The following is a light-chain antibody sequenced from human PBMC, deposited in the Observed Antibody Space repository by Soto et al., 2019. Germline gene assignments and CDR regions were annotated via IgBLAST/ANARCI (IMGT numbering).Light chain of an antibody. CDR3: CSYAGSYSYA. Sequence: QSALTQPRSVSGSPGQSVTISCTGTSSDVGGFNSVSWYQQHPGKAPKRMIYDVNKRPSGVPDRFSGSKSGSTASLTISGLQAEDEADYYCCSYAGSYSYAFATGTKLTVL. J-gene: IGLJ1*01. V-gene: IGLV2-11*01. CDR2: DVN. CDR1: SSDVGGFNS.